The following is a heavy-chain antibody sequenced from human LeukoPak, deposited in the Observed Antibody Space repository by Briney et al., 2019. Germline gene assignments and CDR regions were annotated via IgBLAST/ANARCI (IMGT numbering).Heavy chain of an antibody. Sequence: SVKVSCKASGGTFSSYAISWVRQAPRQGLEWMGGIIPIFGTANYAQKFQGRVTITADESTSTAYMELSSLRSEDTAVYYCAQGEVPDYFDYWGQGTLVTVSS. CDR1: GGTFSSYA. J-gene: IGHJ4*02. CDR3: AQGEVPDYFDY. CDR2: IIPIFGTA. D-gene: IGHD3-16*01. V-gene: IGHV1-69*01.